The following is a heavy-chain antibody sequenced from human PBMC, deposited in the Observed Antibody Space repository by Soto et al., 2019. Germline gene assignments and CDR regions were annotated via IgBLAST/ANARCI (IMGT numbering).Heavy chain of an antibody. CDR3: AIAQITGTSRETYYFDY. V-gene: IGHV4-34*01. J-gene: IGHJ4*02. D-gene: IGHD1-20*01. CDR1: GGSFSGYY. Sequence: QVQLQQWGAGLLKPSETLSLTCAVYGGSFSGYYWSWIRQPPGKGLEWIGEINHSGSTNYNPSLKSRVTISVDTSKNQFSLKLSSVTAADTAVYYCAIAQITGTSRETYYFDYWGQGTLVTVSS. CDR2: INHSGST.